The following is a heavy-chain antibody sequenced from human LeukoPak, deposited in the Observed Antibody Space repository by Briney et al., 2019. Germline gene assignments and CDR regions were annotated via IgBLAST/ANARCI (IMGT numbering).Heavy chain of an antibody. D-gene: IGHD2-2*01. Sequence: PGRSLRLSCAASGFAFSSDSMNGGRQAPGEGLEWVSSISSSSSYIYYADSVKGRFTISRDNAKNSLYLQMSSLRAEDTAVYYCARDAQDGVVPAANAFDYWGQGTLVTVSS. CDR2: ISSSSSYI. V-gene: IGHV3-21*01. CDR3: ARDAQDGVVPAANAFDY. CDR1: GFAFSSDS. J-gene: IGHJ4*02.